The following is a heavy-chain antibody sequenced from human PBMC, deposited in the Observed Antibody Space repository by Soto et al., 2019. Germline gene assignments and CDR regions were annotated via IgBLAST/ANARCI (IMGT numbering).Heavy chain of an antibody. CDR3: ARDGGDYVWGSYHSAFDY. CDR2: ISAYNGNT. V-gene: IGHV1-18*01. CDR1: GYTFTSYG. Sequence: QVQLVQSGAEVKKPGASVKVSCKASGYTFTSYGISWVRQAPGQGLEWMGWISAYNGNTNYAQKLQGRVTMTTDTSTSTAYMELRSLRSDDTAVYYGARDGGDYVWGSYHSAFDYWGQGTLVTVSS. D-gene: IGHD3-16*02. J-gene: IGHJ4*02.